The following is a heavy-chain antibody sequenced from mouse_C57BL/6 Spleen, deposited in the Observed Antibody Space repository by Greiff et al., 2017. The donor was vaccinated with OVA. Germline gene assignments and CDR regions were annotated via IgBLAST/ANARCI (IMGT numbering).Heavy chain of an antibody. V-gene: IGHV5-4*01. CDR3: ARDQATGYFDY. CDR2: ISDGGSYT. CDR1: GFTFSSYA. J-gene: IGHJ2*01. Sequence: EVKLVESGGGLVKPGGSLKLSCAASGFTFSSYAMSWVRQTPEKRLEWVATISDGGSYTYYPDNVKGRFTISRDNAKNNLYLQMSHLKSEDTAMYYCARDQATGYFDYWGQGTTLTVSS. D-gene: IGHD4-1*02.